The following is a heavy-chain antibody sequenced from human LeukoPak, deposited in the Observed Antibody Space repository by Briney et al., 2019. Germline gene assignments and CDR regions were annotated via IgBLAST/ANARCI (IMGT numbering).Heavy chain of an antibody. D-gene: IGHD5-24*01. V-gene: IGHV3-48*02. CDR3: ARDYKYGFDY. CDR2: IASSGNTI. CDR1: GFSFSDYS. Sequence: GGSLRLSCTASGFSFSDYSMNWFRHAPGKGLDWVSYIASSGNTIYYADSVKGRFTISRDNARNSLYLQMNSLRDEDTAVYYCARDYKYGFDYWGQGTLVAVSS. J-gene: IGHJ4*02.